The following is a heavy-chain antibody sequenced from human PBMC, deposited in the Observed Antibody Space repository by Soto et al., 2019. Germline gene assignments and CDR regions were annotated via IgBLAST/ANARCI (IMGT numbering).Heavy chain of an antibody. CDR1: GYSFTSYW. D-gene: IGHD2-15*01. CDR3: ARSGMQFCSGGSCYSGPY. V-gene: IGHV5-10-1*01. J-gene: IGHJ4*02. CDR2: IDPSDSYT. Sequence: EVQLVQSGAEVKKPGESLRISCKGSGYSFTSYWISWVRQMPGKGLEWMGRIDPSDSYTNYSPSFQGHVTISADKSISTAYLQWSSLKASDTAIYYCARSGMQFCSGGSCYSGPYWGQGTLVTVSA.